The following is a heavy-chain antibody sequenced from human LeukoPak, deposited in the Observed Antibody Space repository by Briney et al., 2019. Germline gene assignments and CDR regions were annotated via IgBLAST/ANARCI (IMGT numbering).Heavy chain of an antibody. D-gene: IGHD1-26*01. V-gene: IGHV1-69*13. CDR1: GGTFSSYA. Sequence: PVKVSCKASGGTFSSYAISWVRQAPGQGLEWMGGISPIFGTANYAQKFQGRVTITADESTSTAYMEVSSLRSEDTAVYYCAREWEVVGATTGAFDIWGQGTMVTVSS. CDR2: ISPIFGTA. CDR3: AREWEVVGATTGAFDI. J-gene: IGHJ3*02.